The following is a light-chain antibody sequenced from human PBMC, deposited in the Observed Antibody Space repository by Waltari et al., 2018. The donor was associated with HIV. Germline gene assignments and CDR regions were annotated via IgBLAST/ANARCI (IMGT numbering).Light chain of an antibody. CDR2: SAS. V-gene: IGKV1-9*01. CDR1: QGVNTY. CDR3: QQLNSYPLT. Sequence: DIHLTQSPSFLSASVGDTVTITCRASQGVNTYLALYQQRPVEVPQLLIYSASTVKTGVPSRFSGAGSGTEFSLTISGLQPEDLATYYCQQLNSYPLTFGGGTTLEIK. J-gene: IGKJ4*02.